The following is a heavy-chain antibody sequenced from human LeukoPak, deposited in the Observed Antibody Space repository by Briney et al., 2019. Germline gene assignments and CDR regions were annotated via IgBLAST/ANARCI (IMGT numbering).Heavy chain of an antibody. V-gene: IGHV3-30*02. CDR1: GFTFSSYG. J-gene: IGHJ6*02. Sequence: PGGSLRLSCAASGFTFSSYGMHWVRQAPGKGLEWVAVIGYDGSNKYYADSVKGRFTISRDNSKNTLYLQMNSLRAEDTAVYYCATGEGSDHKYYYYGMDVWGQGTTVTVSS. D-gene: IGHD1-14*01. CDR2: IGYDGSNK. CDR3: ATGEGSDHKYYYYGMDV.